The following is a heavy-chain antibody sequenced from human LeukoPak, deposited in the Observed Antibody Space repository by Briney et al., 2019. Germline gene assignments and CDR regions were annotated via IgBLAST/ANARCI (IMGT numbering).Heavy chain of an antibody. D-gene: IGHD3-9*01. V-gene: IGHV1-2*02. Sequence: ASVKVSCKASGYTFTGYYMHWVRQAPGQGLEWMGWINPNSGGTNYAQKFQGRVTMTRDTSISTAYMELSRLRSDDTAVYYCARDFQGYDILTGYELDYWGQGTLVTVSS. CDR1: GYTFTGYY. CDR3: ARDFQGYDILTGYELDY. J-gene: IGHJ4*02. CDR2: INPNSGGT.